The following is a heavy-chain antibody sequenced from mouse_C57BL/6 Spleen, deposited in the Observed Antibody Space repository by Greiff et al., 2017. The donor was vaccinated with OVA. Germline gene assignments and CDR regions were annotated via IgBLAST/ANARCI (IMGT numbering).Heavy chain of an antibody. CDR2: IYPGDGDT. J-gene: IGHJ3*01. CDR1: GYAFSSYW. V-gene: IGHV1-80*01. Sequence: VNVVESGAELVKPGASVKISCKASGYAFSSYWMNWVKQRPGKGLEWIGQIYPGDGDTNYNGKFKGKATLTADKSSSTAYMQLSSLTSEDSAVYFCARGVDTTARFAYWGQGTLVTVSA. D-gene: IGHD1-2*01. CDR3: ARGVDTTARFAY.